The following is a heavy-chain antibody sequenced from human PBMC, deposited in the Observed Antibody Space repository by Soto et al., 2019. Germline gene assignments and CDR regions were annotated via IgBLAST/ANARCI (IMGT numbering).Heavy chain of an antibody. V-gene: IGHV4-34*01. Sequence: PSETLSLTCAVYGGSFSGYYWSWIRQPPGKGLEWVGEINHSGSTNYNPSLKSRVTISVDTSKNQFSLKLSSVTAADTAVYYCARGSVTMVRGDPKYYFDYWGQGTLVTVSS. D-gene: IGHD3-10*01. CDR1: GGSFSGYY. J-gene: IGHJ4*02. CDR3: ARGSVTMVRGDPKYYFDY. CDR2: INHSGST.